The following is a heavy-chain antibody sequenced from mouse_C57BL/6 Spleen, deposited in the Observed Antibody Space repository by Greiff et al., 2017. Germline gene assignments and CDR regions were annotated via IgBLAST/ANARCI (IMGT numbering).Heavy chain of an antibody. V-gene: IGHV1-55*01. Sequence: QVQLQQPGAELVKPGASVKMSCKASGYTFTSSWITWVKQRPGQGLEWIGDIYPGSGSTNYNGKFKSKATLPVDTSSSTAYMQLSSLTSEDSAVYYCARLEDQDPSYAMDYWGQGTSVTVSS. CDR1: GYTFTSSW. CDR3: ARLEDQDPSYAMDY. D-gene: IGHD3-2*02. CDR2: IYPGSGST. J-gene: IGHJ4*01.